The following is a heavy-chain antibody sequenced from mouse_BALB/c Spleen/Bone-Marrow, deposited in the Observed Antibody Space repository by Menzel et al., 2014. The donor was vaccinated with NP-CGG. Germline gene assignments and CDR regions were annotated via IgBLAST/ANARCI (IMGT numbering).Heavy chain of an antibody. CDR1: GFNIKDTY. CDR3: ARERDYDYGYAMDY. D-gene: IGHD2-4*01. V-gene: IGHV14-3*02. J-gene: IGHJ4*01. CDR2: IDPANGNT. Sequence: VQLQQSGAELVKPGASVKLSCTVSGFNIKDTYMHWVKQRPEQGLEWIGRIDPANGNTKYDPKFQGKATITADTSSNTAYLQLSSLTSEDTAVYYCARERDYDYGYAMDYWGQGTSGTVSS.